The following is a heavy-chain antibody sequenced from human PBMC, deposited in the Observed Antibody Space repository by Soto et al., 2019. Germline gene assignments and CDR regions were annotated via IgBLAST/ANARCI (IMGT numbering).Heavy chain of an antibody. Sequence: QVQLVQSGAEVKKPGASVKVSCKASGYTFTSYAMHWVRQAPGQRLEWMGWINAGNGNTKYSQKFQGRVTITRDTSASTAYMELSSLRSEDTAVYYCAKDYCDSSGYYPPARLFAYWGQGTLVTVSS. CDR1: GYTFTSYA. J-gene: IGHJ4*02. CDR2: INAGNGNT. D-gene: IGHD3-22*01. V-gene: IGHV1-3*01. CDR3: AKDYCDSSGYYPPARLFAY.